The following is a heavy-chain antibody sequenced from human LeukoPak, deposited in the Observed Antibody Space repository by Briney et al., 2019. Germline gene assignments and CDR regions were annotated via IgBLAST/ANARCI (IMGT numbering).Heavy chain of an antibody. J-gene: IGHJ4*02. CDR1: GYTFTSYD. CDR3: AGAAEGNPYYFDY. Sequence: ASVKVSCKASGYTFTSYDINWVRQATAQGLEWMGWMNPNSGNTGYAQKFQGRVTMTRNTSISTAYMELSSLRSEDTAVYYCAGAAEGNPYYFDYWGQGTLVTVSS. V-gene: IGHV1-8*01. D-gene: IGHD1-14*01. CDR2: MNPNSGNT.